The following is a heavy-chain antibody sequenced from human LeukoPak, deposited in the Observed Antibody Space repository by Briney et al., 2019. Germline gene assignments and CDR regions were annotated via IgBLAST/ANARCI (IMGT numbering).Heavy chain of an antibody. V-gene: IGHV3-23*01. CDR3: AKASLWFGELFRYFDY. Sequence: GGSLRLSCAASGFTFNNYGMSWVRQAPGKGLEWVSAISGSGGSTYYADSVKGRFTISRDNSKNTLYLQMNSLRAEDTAVYYCAKASLWFGELFRYFDYWGQGTLVTVSS. J-gene: IGHJ4*02. CDR1: GFTFNNYG. CDR2: ISGSGGST. D-gene: IGHD3-10*01.